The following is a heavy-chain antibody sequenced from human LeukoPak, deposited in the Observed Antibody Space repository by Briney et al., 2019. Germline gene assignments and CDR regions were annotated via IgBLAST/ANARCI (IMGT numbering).Heavy chain of an antibody. CDR3: AKGRNEDGDAALNY. Sequence: GGSLRLSCSASGFTFSTYGMHWVRQAPGKGLEYVSAISDDGASTYYADSVKGRFTISRDNSNNMLYLQMNSLRAEDTAAYHCAKGRNEDGDAALNYWGQGTLVTVSS. J-gene: IGHJ4*02. D-gene: IGHD4-17*01. V-gene: IGHV3-64*04. CDR1: GFTFSTYG. CDR2: ISDDGAST.